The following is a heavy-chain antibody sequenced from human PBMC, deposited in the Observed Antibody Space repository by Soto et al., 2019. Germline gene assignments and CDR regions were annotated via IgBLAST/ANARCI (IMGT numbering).Heavy chain of an antibody. V-gene: IGHV4-34*01. CDR2: INHSGST. D-gene: IGHD3-10*01. J-gene: IGHJ4*02. CDR3: ARGVWFGEFYYFDY. Sequence: SETLSLTCAVYGGSFSGDYWSWIRQPPGKVLEWIGEINHSGSTNYNPSLKSRVTISVDTSKNQFSLKLSSVTAADTAVYYCARGVWFGEFYYFDYWGQGTLVTVSS. CDR1: GGSFSGDY.